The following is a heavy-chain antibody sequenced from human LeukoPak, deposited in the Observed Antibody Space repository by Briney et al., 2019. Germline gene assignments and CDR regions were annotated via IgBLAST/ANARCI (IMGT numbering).Heavy chain of an antibody. CDR2: INYSGST. J-gene: IGHJ6*02. CDR3: TRDLGLGAATSGMDV. Sequence: SETLSLTCTVSGGSVSSGSYYWTWIRQPPGKGLEWIGYINYSGSTDYNPSLKSRVTISVDTSKNQFSLKLSSVTAADTAVYYCTRDLGLGAATSGMDVWGQGTTVTVSS. V-gene: IGHV4-61*01. D-gene: IGHD2-15*01. CDR1: GGSVSSGSYY.